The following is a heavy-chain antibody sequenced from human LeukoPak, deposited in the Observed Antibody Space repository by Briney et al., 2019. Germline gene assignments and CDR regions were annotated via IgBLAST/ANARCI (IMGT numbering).Heavy chain of an antibody. V-gene: IGHV3-30-3*01. CDR1: GFTFSSYA. J-gene: IGHJ5*02. CDR3: ARLKISIAAAGTSSWFDP. CDR2: ISYDGSNK. D-gene: IGHD6-13*01. Sequence: GRSLRLSCAASGFTFSSYAMHWVRQAPGKGLEWVAVISYDGSNKYYADSVKGRFTISRDNSKNTLYLQMNSLRAEDTAVYYCARLKISIAAAGTSSWFDPWGQGTLVTVSS.